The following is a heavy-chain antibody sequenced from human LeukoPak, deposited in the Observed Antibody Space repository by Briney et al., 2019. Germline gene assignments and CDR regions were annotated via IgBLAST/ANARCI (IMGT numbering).Heavy chain of an antibody. CDR2: MNPNSGNT. CDR3: ASGWGSSSPDDY. J-gene: IGHJ4*02. CDR1: GYTFTSYD. V-gene: IGHV1-8*01. D-gene: IGHD6-13*01. Sequence: ASVKVSCKASGYTFTSYDINWVRQATGQGLEWMGWMNPNSGNTGYAQKFQGRVIMTRNTSISTAYMELSSLRSEDTAVYYCASGWGSSSPDDYWGQGTLVTVSS.